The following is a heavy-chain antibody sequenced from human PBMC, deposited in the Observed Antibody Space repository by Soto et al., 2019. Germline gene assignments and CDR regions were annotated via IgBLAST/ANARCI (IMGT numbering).Heavy chain of an antibody. CDR3: ARGFLYFESHYYYYYMDV. CDR1: GFTFSSYS. D-gene: IGHD3-9*01. J-gene: IGHJ6*03. CDR2: ISSSSSYI. Sequence: EVQLVESGGGLVKPGGSLRLSCAASGFTFSSYSMNWVRQAPGKGLEWVSSISSSSSYIYYADSVKGRFTISRDNAKNSLYLQMNSLRAEDTAVYYCARGFLYFESHYYYYYMDVWGKGTTVTVSS. V-gene: IGHV3-21*01.